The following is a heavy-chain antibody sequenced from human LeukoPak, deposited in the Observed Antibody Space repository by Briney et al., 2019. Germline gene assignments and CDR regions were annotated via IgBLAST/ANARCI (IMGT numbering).Heavy chain of an antibody. D-gene: IGHD3-10*01. V-gene: IGHV4-39*01. CDR1: GGSISSGSYY. J-gene: IGHJ4*02. CDR3: ASPPPLWFGETRGHFDY. CDR2: IYYSGST. Sequence: TSETLSLTCTVSGGSISSGSYYWGWIRQPPGKGLEWIGSIYYSGSTYYNPSLKSRVTISVDTSKNQFSLKLSSVTAADTAVYYCASPPPLWFGETRGHFDYWGQGTLVTVSS.